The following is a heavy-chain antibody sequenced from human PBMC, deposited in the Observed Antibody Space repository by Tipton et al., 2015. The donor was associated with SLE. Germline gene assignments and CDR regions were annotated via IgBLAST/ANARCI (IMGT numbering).Heavy chain of an antibody. V-gene: IGHV4-34*01. J-gene: IGHJ1*01. D-gene: IGHD3-10*01. CDR3: ARESYGSGSS. Sequence: TLSLTCAVYGGSFSGYYWSWIRQPPGKGLEWIGEINHSGSTNYNPSLKSRVTISVDTSKNQFSLKLSSVTAADTAVYYCARESYGSGSSWGQGTLVTVSS. CDR2: INHSGST. CDR1: GGSFSGYY.